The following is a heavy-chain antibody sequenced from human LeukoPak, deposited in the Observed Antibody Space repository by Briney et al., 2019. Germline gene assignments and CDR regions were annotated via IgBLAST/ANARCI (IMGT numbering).Heavy chain of an antibody. CDR2: IYTSGST. CDR3: AREVDYSPPDQFEWFDP. D-gene: IGHD2-15*01. Sequence: PSQTLSLTCTVSGGSISSGSYYWSWLRQPAGRGLEWIGRIYTSGSTNYNPSLKSRVTISVDTSKNQFSLKLSSVTAADTAVYYCAREVDYSPPDQFEWFDPWGQGTLVTVSS. CDR1: GGSISSGSYY. J-gene: IGHJ5*02. V-gene: IGHV4-61*02.